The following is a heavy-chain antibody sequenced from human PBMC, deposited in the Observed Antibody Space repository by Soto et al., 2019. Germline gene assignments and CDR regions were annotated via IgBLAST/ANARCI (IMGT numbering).Heavy chain of an antibody. CDR2: MNPNSGNT. CDR3: AGGGYSSSWYQTYYYYGMDV. J-gene: IGHJ6*02. CDR1: GYTFTSYD. D-gene: IGHD6-13*01. Sequence: ASVKVSCKASGYTFTSYDINWVRQATGQGLEWMGWMNPNSGNTGYAQKFQGRVTMTRNTSISTAYMELSSLRSEDTAVYYCAGGGYSSSWYQTYYYYGMDVWGQGTTVTVSS. V-gene: IGHV1-8*01.